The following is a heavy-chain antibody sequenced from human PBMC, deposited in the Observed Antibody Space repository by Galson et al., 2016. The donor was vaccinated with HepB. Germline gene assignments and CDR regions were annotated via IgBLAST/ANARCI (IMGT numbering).Heavy chain of an antibody. CDR3: VREGGRGGGSP. CDR1: GFTFTSYW. V-gene: IGHV3-7*03. Sequence: SLRLSCAASGFTFTSYWMSRARQPPGKGLEWVANIKQDGSEKNYVDFVKGRFTISRDNAKNSLYLQMNSLRAEDTAVYYCVREGGRGGGSPWGQGALVTVSS. D-gene: IGHD3-16*01. CDR2: IKQDGSEK. J-gene: IGHJ5*02.